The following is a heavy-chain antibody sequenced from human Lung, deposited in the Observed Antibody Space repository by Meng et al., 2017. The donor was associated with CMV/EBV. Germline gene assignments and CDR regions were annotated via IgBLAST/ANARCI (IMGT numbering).Heavy chain of an antibody. V-gene: IGHV7-4-1*01. Sequence: QVPVVQFGSYVEKQSDSENVSCHASRYTLNSSSMNCVRHAPGQGLEWMGWININTGNPTYAKGFTGRFIFSLDTSVSTTYLQIDSLKADDTAVYYCARGNVWRFDYWGQGTLVTVSS. D-gene: IGHD5/OR15-5a*01. CDR3: ARGNVWRFDY. CDR1: RYTLNSSS. CDR2: ININTGNP. J-gene: IGHJ4*02.